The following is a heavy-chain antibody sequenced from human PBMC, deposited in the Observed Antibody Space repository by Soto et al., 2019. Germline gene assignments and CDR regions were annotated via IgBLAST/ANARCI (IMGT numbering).Heavy chain of an antibody. V-gene: IGHV1-8*01. Sequence: ASVKVSFKASGYTFTSYDINWVRQATGQGLEWMGWMNPNSGNTGYAQKFQGRVTMTRNTSISTAYMELSSLRSEDTAVYYCARVALLYYYYGMDVWGQGTTVTVSS. CDR3: ARVALLYYYYGMDV. D-gene: IGHD2-15*01. CDR2: MNPNSGNT. CDR1: GYTFTSYD. J-gene: IGHJ6*01.